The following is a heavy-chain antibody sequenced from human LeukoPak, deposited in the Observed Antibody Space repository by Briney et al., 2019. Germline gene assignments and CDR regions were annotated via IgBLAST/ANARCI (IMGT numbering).Heavy chain of an antibody. CDR1: SLTLSTYT. J-gene: IGHJ4*02. CDR2: IYTDGGGT. V-gene: IGHV3-64D*09. CDR3: VTTDTTGY. Sequence: GGSLSLSCSGSSLTLSTYTRHWLRQAPGKGLEYGFAIYTDGGGTYYADSVKGRFTICRDKSKSTPYLQMRRLGAEDTAVYDCVTTDTTGYWGQGTLVTVSS. D-gene: IGHD4-17*01.